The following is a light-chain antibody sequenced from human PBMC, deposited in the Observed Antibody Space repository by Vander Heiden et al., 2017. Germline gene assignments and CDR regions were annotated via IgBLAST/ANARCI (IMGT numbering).Light chain of an antibody. Sequence: AIQMTKSPSSLSASVGDRVTLTCRASQGITDDLNWYQQKPGKAPKLLIYAISNLLSGVPSRFSGSGSGTDFTLTISSLQPEDFATYYCLQDHNYPWTFGQGTKVEVK. V-gene: IGKV1-6*01. CDR2: AIS. CDR3: LQDHNYPWT. J-gene: IGKJ1*01. CDR1: QGITDD.